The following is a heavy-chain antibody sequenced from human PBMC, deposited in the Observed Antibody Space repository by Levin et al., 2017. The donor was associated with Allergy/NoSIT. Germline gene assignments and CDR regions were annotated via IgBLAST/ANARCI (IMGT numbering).Heavy chain of an antibody. CDR1: GLSFSDYG. J-gene: IGHJ4*02. CDR3: ASRGSFDH. Sequence: SCAASGLSFSDYGMHWVRQAPDSGLEWVALITSDGSNKFYADSVEGRFIISRDNSRNILYLQLNSLRPEDTAVYYCASRGSFDHWGQGTLVTVSS. D-gene: IGHD3-10*01. V-gene: IGHV3-30*03. CDR2: ITSDGSNK.